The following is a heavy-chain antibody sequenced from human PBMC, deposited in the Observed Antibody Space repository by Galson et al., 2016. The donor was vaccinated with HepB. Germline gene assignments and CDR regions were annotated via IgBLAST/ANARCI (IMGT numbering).Heavy chain of an antibody. V-gene: IGHV3-21*01. CDR3: ARDGSRYCASISCATLPAFAFDI. D-gene: IGHD2-2*01. J-gene: IGHJ3*02. CDR1: GFTFSSYS. CDR2: ITSSSSYI. Sequence: SLRLSCAASGFTFSSYSMNWVRQAPGKGLEWVSSITSSSSYIYYADSVKGRFTISRDNAKNSLYLQMNSLRAEDTAVHYCARDGSRYCASISCATLPAFAFDIWGLGTMVTVSS.